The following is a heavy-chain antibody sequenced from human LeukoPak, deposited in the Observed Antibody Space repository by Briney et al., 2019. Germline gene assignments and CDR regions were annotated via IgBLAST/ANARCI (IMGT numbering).Heavy chain of an antibody. V-gene: IGHV4-59*01. CDR3: ASRGGSSPTMSFDP. D-gene: IGHD6-13*01. J-gene: IGHJ5*02. Sequence: SATLSRTGTASGGTICRYYWSWIRQPPGKGLEWIGNISYSGRTNYHTSLKSRVTISVDTSKNQFSLKLTAVTAADTAVYYCASRGGSSPTMSFDPWGQGTLVTVSS. CDR1: GGTICRYY. CDR2: ISYSGRT.